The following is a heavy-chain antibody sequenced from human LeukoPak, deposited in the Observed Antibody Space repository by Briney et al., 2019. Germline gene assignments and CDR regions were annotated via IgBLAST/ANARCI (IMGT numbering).Heavy chain of an antibody. J-gene: IGHJ6*02. V-gene: IGHV3-43*02. CDR3: AKGSQPYYDFWSGYLRYYGMDV. Sequence: GGSLRLSCAASGFTFDDYAMHWVRQAPGKGLEWVSLISGDGGSTYYADSVKGRFTISRDNSKNSLYLQMNSLRTEDTALYYCAKGSQPYYDFWSGYLRYYGMDVWGQGTAVTVSS. CDR1: GFTFDDYA. D-gene: IGHD3-3*01. CDR2: ISGDGGST.